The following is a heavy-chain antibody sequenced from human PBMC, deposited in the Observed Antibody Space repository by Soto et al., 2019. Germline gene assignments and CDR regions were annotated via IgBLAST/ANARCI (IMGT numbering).Heavy chain of an antibody. CDR3: ARGSFSSSSSWFDP. V-gene: IGHV4-31*03. CDR2: ISYTGRT. Sequence: SETLSLTCTVSGGSISSDANFWSWIRQLPGRGLEWIGHISYTGRTYYTPSLNSRLTISLDTSKNLFSLRLSAVTAADTAVYFCARGSFSSSSSWFDPWGQGTLVTVSS. CDR1: GGSISSDANF. J-gene: IGHJ5*02. D-gene: IGHD6-6*01.